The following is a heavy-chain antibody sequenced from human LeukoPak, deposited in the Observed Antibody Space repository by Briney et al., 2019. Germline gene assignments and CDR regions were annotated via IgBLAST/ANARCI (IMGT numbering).Heavy chain of an antibody. CDR3: ARVLGEDYARFDP. CDR1: GGSISSGVYY. J-gene: IGHJ5*02. V-gene: IGHV4-31*03. CDR2: IYYSGST. Sequence: PSETLSLTCTVSGGSISSGVYYWSWIRQHPGKGLEWIGYIYYSGSTYYNPSLKSRVTISVDTSKNQFSLKLSSVTAADTAVYYCARVLGEDYARFDPWGQGTLVTVSS. D-gene: IGHD3-10*01.